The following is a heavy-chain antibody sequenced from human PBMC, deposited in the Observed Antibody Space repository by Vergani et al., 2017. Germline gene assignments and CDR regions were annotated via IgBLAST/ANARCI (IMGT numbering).Heavy chain of an antibody. CDR1: GYTFSDYY. Sequence: EVHLEQSGAEVQRPGTTVKISCKVSGYTFSDYYMHWVRQAPGKGPEWMGLVDPEDGETKYAEKFQGRVTINADTATDTAYMELSSLRSEDTAVYYCATGQQRMDVWGQGTTVTVSS. V-gene: IGHV1-69-2*01. CDR3: ATGQQRMDV. D-gene: IGHD6-13*01. CDR2: VDPEDGET. J-gene: IGHJ6*02.